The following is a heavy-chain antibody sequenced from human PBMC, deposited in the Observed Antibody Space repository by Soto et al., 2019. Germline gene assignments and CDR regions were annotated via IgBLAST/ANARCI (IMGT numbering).Heavy chain of an antibody. Sequence: QAHLEQSGAEVKRPGASVKVSCKASGYTFSDFDTNWLRQVSGQGHEWMGWMNAKSGDTFFAQRFQGKFSMTWDTSLSTAYMEVGSLTSDDTVMYYCARGNPFNYAGVDVWGQGTTVAVSS. CDR3: ARGNPFNYAGVDV. CDR1: GYTFSDFD. J-gene: IGHJ6*02. CDR2: MNAKSGDT. D-gene: IGHD3-16*01. V-gene: IGHV1-8*01.